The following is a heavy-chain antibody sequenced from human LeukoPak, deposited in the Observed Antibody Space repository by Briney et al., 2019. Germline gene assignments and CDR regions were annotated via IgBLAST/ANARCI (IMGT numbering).Heavy chain of an antibody. Sequence: SETLSLTCAVYGGSFSGYYWSWIRQPPGKGLEWIGYIYDSGCTNYNPSLKSRVTMSIDTSKKQFSLKLSSVTAADTAVYYCARRFAVNPRYAFDIWGQGTMVTVSS. V-gene: IGHV4-34*11. J-gene: IGHJ3*02. CDR2: IYDSGCT. CDR1: GGSFSGYY. D-gene: IGHD4-17*01. CDR3: ARRFAVNPRYAFDI.